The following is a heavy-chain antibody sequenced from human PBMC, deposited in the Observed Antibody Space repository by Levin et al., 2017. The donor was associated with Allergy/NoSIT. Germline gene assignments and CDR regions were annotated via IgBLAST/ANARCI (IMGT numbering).Heavy chain of an antibody. V-gene: IGHV7-4-1*02. CDR3: ARPGGVGAAPEDYYYYGMDV. Sequence: GASVKVSCKASGYTFTSYAMNWVRQAPGQGLEWMGWINTNTGNPTYAQGFTGRFVFSLDTSVSTAYLQISSLKAEDTAVYYCARPGGVGAAPEDYYYYGMDVWGQGTTVTVSS. CDR1: GYTFTSYA. CDR2: INTNTGNP. D-gene: IGHD1-26*01. J-gene: IGHJ6*02.